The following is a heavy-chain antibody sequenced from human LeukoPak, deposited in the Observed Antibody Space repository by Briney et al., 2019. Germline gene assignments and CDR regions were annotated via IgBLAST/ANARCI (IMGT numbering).Heavy chain of an antibody. CDR1: GFTFSSYE. V-gene: IGHV3-48*03. Sequence: GGSLRLSCAVSGFTFSSYEMNWVRQAPRKGLEWVAYITSSGRIIYYADSVKGRFTISRDNTKNSLYLQMNSLRAEDTAVYYCASTGGYGSGTYDYYYFGMDVWGQGTTVTVSS. CDR2: ITSSGRII. J-gene: IGHJ6*02. D-gene: IGHD3-10*01. CDR3: ASTGGYGSGTYDYYYFGMDV.